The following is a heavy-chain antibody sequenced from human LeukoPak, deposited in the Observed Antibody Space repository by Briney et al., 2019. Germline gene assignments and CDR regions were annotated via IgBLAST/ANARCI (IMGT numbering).Heavy chain of an antibody. CDR2: ISTGSLTI. CDR3: SRQVAATDFDF. V-gene: IGHV3-48*02. Sequence: GGSLRLSCAASGFNFSSYSMNWVRQAPGKGLEWVSFISTGSLTIYYADSVKGRFTISRADARNSLYLQMNRLRDEGTYVYYCSRQVAATDFDFWGQGTLVTVSS. CDR1: GFNFSSYS. J-gene: IGHJ4*02. D-gene: IGHD2-15*01.